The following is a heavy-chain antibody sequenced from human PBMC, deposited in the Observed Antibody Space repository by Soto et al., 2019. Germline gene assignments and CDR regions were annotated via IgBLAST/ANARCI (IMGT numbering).Heavy chain of an antibody. D-gene: IGHD4-17*01. CDR3: ASAKIGDYFQVY. J-gene: IGHJ4*02. Sequence: GGSLRLSCAVSGFTFSGYWMHWVRQAPGKGLVWVSRINSDGRTTNYADSVKGRLTISRDNAKDTLYLQMYSLRAEDTAVYYCASAKIGDYFQVYWGQGTLVTVSS. CDR1: GFTFSGYW. V-gene: IGHV3-74*01. CDR2: INSDGRTT.